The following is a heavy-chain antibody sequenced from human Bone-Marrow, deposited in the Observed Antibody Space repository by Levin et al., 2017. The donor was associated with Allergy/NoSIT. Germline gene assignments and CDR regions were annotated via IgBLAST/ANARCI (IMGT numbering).Heavy chain of an antibody. CDR2: IDGSGGGT. V-gene: IGHV3-23*01. D-gene: IGHD6-19*01. CDR3: AKKGHSNGWYWSD. Sequence: HPGGSLRLSCAASGFTFSTYAMIWVRQAPGKGLQWVSAIDGSGGGTYHAESVKGRFTISRDNSKNTLYLQMNSLRTEDTAVYYCAKKGHSNGWYWSDWGQGALVTVSS. J-gene: IGHJ4*02. CDR1: GFTFSTYA.